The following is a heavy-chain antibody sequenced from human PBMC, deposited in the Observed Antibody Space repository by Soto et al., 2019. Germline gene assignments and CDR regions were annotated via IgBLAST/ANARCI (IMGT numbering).Heavy chain of an antibody. CDR2: IIPILGIA. D-gene: IGHD2-15*01. CDR3: ARVDMILHKDAFDI. V-gene: IGHV1-69*02. J-gene: IGHJ3*02. Sequence: ASVKVSCKASGGTFSSYTISWVRQAPGQGLEWMGRIIPILGIANYAQKFQGRVTITADKSTSTAYMELSSLRSEDTAVYYCARVDMILHKDAFDIWGQGTMVTVSS. CDR1: GGTFSSYT.